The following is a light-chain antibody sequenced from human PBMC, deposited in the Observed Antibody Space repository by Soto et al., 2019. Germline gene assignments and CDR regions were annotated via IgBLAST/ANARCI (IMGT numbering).Light chain of an antibody. CDR1: SSDVGGYDY. Sequence: QSVLTQPASVSGSPGQSVTISCTGASSDVGGYDYVSWYQQHPGKAPKLILYEVNNRPSGVSNHFSGSKSGNTASLIISGLQADDEADCYCSSYSTTSTLVFGSGTKVTVL. CDR2: EVN. V-gene: IGLV2-14*01. J-gene: IGLJ1*01. CDR3: SSYSTTSTLV.